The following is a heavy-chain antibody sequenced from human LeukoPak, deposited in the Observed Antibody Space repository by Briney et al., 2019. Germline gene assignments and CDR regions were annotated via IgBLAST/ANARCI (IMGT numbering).Heavy chain of an antibody. J-gene: IGHJ4*02. CDR1: GFTFSIHW. V-gene: IGHV3-7*03. D-gene: IGHD6-19*01. CDR2: IKPDGNDK. Sequence: GGSLRLPCAASGFTFSIHWMTWVRQAPGKGLEWVATIKPDGNDKYFVDSVKGRFTVSRDNAKTSLYLQMNSLRAEDTAMYYCTTSGCEYWGQGTLVTVSS. CDR3: TTSGCEY.